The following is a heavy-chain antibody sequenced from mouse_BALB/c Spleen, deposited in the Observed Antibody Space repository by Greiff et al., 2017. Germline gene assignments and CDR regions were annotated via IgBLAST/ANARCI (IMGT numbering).Heavy chain of an antibody. Sequence: QVQLQQPGAELVKPGASVKLSCKASGYTFTSYYMYWVKQRPGQGLEWIGGINPSNGGTNFNEKFKSKATLTVDKSSSTAYMQLSSLTSEDSAVYYCTRDYYGSSYFDYWGQGTTLTVSS. D-gene: IGHD1-1*01. CDR3: TRDYYGSSYFDY. CDR2: INPSNGGT. CDR1: GYTFTSYY. J-gene: IGHJ2*01. V-gene: IGHV1S81*02.